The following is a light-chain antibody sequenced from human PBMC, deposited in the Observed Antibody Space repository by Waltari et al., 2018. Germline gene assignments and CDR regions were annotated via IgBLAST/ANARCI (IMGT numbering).Light chain of an antibody. Sequence: QSVLTQAPSMSGAPGQRVTIPCTGSGSNIGAGLAVHWYQQLPRAAPKLLIDGSTSRPLGVPDRFFGSTSGTSASLVIIGLQPEDEAVYYCQSYDTSLSVVFGGGTKLTVL. CDR3: QSYDTSLSVV. CDR2: GST. V-gene: IGLV1-40*01. CDR1: GSNIGAGLA. J-gene: IGLJ3*02.